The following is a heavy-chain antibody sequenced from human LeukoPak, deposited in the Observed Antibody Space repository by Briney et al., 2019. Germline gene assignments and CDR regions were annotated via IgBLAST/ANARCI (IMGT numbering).Heavy chain of an antibody. D-gene: IGHD6-13*01. CDR3: ARDSSSWLDY. J-gene: IGHJ4*02. CDR1: GFTFSDAW. Sequence: PGGSLRLSCTASGFTFSDAWMTWVRQAPGKGLEWIGEIYHSGSTNYNPSLKSRVTISVDKSKNQFSLKLSSVTAADTAVYYCARDSSSWLDYWGQGTLVTVSS. CDR2: IYHSGST. V-gene: IGHV4-4*02.